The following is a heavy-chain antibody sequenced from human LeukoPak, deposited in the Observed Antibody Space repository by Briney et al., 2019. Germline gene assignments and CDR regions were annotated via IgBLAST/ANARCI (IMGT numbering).Heavy chain of an antibody. D-gene: IGHD6-13*01. CDR3: AKAHSTPRSYSSSWYYFDY. V-gene: IGHV3-74*01. CDR2: IASDGSST. Sequence: GGSLRLSCAASGFTFSSYWMNWVRQAPGKGLVWVSRIASDGSSTTYADSVKGRFTISRDNSKNTLYLQMNSLRAEDTAVYYCAKAHSTPRSYSSSWYYFDYWGQGTLVTVSS. J-gene: IGHJ4*02. CDR1: GFTFSSYW.